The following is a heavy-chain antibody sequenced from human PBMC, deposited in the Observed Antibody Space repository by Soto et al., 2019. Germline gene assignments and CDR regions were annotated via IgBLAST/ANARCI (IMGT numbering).Heavy chain of an antibody. D-gene: IGHD2-15*01. V-gene: IGHV1-2*04. Sequence: ASVKVSCKASGYTFTGYYMHWVRQAPGQGLEWMGWINPNSGGTNYAQKFQGWVTMTRDTSISTAYMDLSRLRSDDTAVYYCAIYFLACCCCSCDSPPLYVMDFWSQGSTVTVS. CDR1: GYTFTGYY. J-gene: IGHJ6*02. CDR2: INPNSGGT. CDR3: AIYFLACCCCSCDSPPLYVMDF.